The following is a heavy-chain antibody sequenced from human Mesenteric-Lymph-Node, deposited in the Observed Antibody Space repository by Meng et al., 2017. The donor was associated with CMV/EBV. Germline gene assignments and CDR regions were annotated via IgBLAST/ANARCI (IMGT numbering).Heavy chain of an antibody. D-gene: IGHD3-3*01. J-gene: IGHJ6*02. V-gene: IGHV3-21*01. CDR2: ISSSSSYI. CDR1: GFTFSSYS. Sequence: GGSLRLSCAASGFTFSSYSMNWVRQAPGKGLEWVSSISSSSSYIYYADSVKGRFTISRDNAKNSLYLQMNSLRAEDTAVYYCARSAYYDFWSGYYGDYCEASYYYYGMDVWGQGTTVTVSS. CDR3: ARSAYYDFWSGYYGDYCEASYYYYGMDV.